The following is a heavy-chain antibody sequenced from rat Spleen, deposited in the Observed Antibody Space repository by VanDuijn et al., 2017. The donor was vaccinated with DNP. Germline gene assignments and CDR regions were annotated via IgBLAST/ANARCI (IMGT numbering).Heavy chain of an antibody. CDR1: GFTFSPYY. V-gene: IGHV5-22*01. J-gene: IGHJ2*01. D-gene: IGHD4-3*01. Sequence: EVQLVESGGGLVQPGRSLKLSCAASGFTFSPYYLAWVRQAPAKGLEWVAYIGSAAYAPYYGDSVKGRFTISRDNAKSTLYLQMNSLRSEDMATYYCVRWNSGHFDYWGQGVMVTVSS. CDR3: VRWNSGHFDY. CDR2: IGSAAYAP.